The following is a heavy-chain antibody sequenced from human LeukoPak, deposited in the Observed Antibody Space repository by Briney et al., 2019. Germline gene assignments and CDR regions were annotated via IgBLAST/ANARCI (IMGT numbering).Heavy chain of an antibody. CDR1: GGSITSSSHH. J-gene: IGHJ6*03. D-gene: IGHD3-16*01. CDR2: IYYSGTT. V-gene: IGHV4-39*07. Sequence: SETLSLTCTVSGGSITSSSHHWGWLRQPPGKGLEWIGSIYYSGTTYYKPSLRSRVTISVDKSKNQFSLKLSSVTAADTAVYYCARYDGTRYYYYMDVWGKGTTVTVSS. CDR3: ARYDGTRYYYYMDV.